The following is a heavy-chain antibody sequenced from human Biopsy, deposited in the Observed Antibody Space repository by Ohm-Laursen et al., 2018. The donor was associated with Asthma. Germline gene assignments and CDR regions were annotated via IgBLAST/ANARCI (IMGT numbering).Heavy chain of an antibody. V-gene: IGHV4-34*01. Sequence: SDTLSLTCAYRGSFRGYVWTWIRQPPGKGLEWIGEIPQGGATPFNPSLKSRVTISIHPSKSQLSLRLTSMTAADTAVYYCASGPQWSGLDVWGQGTTVTVSS. CDR3: ASGPQWSGLDV. D-gene: IGHD2-8*01. CDR2: IPQGGAT. CDR1: RGSFRGYV. J-gene: IGHJ6*02.